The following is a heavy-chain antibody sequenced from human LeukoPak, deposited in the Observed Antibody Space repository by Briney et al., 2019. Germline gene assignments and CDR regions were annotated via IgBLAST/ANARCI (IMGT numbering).Heavy chain of an antibody. CDR2: ISYDGSDK. CDR1: GFTFSSYA. J-gene: IGHJ4*02. D-gene: IGHD6-13*01. CDR3: ASPFGVRGSWYGGTDY. Sequence: GRSLRLSCAASGFTFSSYAMHWVRQAPGKGLEWVAVISYDGSDKYYADSVKGRFTISRDNSKNTLYLQMNSLRAEDTAVYYCASPFGVRGSWYGGTDYWGQGTLVTVSS. V-gene: IGHV3-30*04.